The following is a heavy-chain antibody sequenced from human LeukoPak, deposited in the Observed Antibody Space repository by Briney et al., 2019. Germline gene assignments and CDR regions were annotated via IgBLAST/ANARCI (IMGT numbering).Heavy chain of an antibody. CDR3: ARAGRDGYNADY. V-gene: IGHV4-59*01. J-gene: IGHJ4*02. Sequence: SETLSLTCTVSGGAISSYYWGWIRQPPGKELEWIGYIYYSGSTNYNPSLKSRVTMSVDTSKNQFSLKLSSVTAADTAVYYCARAGRDGYNADYWGQGTLVTVSS. D-gene: IGHD5-24*01. CDR1: GGAISSYY. CDR2: IYYSGST.